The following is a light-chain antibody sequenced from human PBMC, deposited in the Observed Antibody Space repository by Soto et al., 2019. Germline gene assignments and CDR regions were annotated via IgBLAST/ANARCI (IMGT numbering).Light chain of an antibody. J-gene: IGKJ4*01. Sequence: DIQLTQSPSTLSASVADRVTITCRASQSISSWLAWYQQKPGKAPKLLIYKASTLESGVPSSFSGSGSGTEFTLTISSLQPDDFATYYCQQYNSYSPTFGGGTKVEIK. CDR1: QSISSW. CDR2: KAS. CDR3: QQYNSYSPT. V-gene: IGKV1-5*03.